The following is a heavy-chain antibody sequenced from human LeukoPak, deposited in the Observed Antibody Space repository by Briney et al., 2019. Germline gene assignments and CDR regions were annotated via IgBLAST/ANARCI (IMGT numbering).Heavy chain of an antibody. D-gene: IGHD3-10*01. CDR3: ARVSTMVRGPYFDY. CDR1: GFTFSSYG. CDR2: IRYDGSNK. V-gene: IGHV3-30*02. J-gene: IGHJ4*02. Sequence: GGSLRLSCAASGFTFSSYGMHWVRQAPGKGLDRVAFIRYDGSNKYYADSVKGRFTISRDNSKNTLYLQMNSLRAEDTAVYYCARVSTMVRGPYFDYWGQGTLVTVSS.